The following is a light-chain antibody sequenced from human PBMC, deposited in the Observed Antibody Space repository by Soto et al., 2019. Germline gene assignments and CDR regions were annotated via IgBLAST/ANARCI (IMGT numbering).Light chain of an antibody. CDR3: PSYDTTLSA. J-gene: IGLJ1*01. Sequence: QSVLTQPPSVSVAPGQRVTISCTGSSSNIGAGYDVHWYQQLPGTAPKLLIYGNSNRPSGVPDRFSSSKSGTSASLAITGLQAEDEADYYCPSYDTTLSAFGPATKLTVL. CDR2: GNS. CDR1: SSNIGAGYD. V-gene: IGLV1-40*01.